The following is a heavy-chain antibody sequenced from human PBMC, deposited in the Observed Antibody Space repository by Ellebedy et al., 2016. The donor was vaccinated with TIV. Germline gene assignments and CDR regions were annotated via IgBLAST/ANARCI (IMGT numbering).Heavy chain of an antibody. V-gene: IGHV7-4-1*02. CDR3: ARDLALSVGSGTYYKHTGVGFDY. Sequence: AASVKVSCKPSEYTFTDHAIHWVRQAPGQGLEWMGWLNTNTGSPTYVQGFTGRFVFSLDKSLSTAYLQINSLKAEDTAVYYCARDLALSVGSGTYYKHTGVGFDYWGQGTLVTVSS. CDR2: LNTNTGSP. J-gene: IGHJ4*02. D-gene: IGHD3-10*01. CDR1: EYTFTDHA.